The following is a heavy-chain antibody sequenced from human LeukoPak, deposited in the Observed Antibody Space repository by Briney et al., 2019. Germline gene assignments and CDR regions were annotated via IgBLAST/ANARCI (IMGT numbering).Heavy chain of an antibody. Sequence: GGSLRLSCAASGFTFSSYSMNWVRQAPGKGLEWVSSISSSSSYIYYADSVKGRFTISRDNAKNSLYLQMNSLRAEDTAVYYCATRTSSSWYIHDWYFDLWGRGTLVTVSS. CDR1: GFTFSSYS. V-gene: IGHV3-21*04. D-gene: IGHD6-13*01. J-gene: IGHJ2*01. CDR3: ATRTSSSWYIHDWYFDL. CDR2: ISSSSSYI.